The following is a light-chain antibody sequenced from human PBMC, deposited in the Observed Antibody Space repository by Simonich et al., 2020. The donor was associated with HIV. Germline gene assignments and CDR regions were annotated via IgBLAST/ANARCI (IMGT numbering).Light chain of an antibody. J-gene: IGKJ3*01. Sequence: DVVMTQSPLSLPVTLGQPASISCRSSQSLVHRDGDTYLHWFHQRPGQYPRRLIYKVSNRDSVVPDRFSGSGSGTDFTLKISRVEAEDVGVYYCMQGTLPFTFGPGTKVDIK. CDR1: QSLVHRDGDTY. CDR2: KVS. V-gene: IGKV2-30*02. CDR3: MQGTLPFT.